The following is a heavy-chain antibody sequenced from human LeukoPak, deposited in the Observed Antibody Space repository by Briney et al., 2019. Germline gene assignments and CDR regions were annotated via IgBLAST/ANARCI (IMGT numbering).Heavy chain of an antibody. Sequence: GSLRLSCAASGFTFSDYYMSWIRQAPGKGLERVSYISSSGSTIYYADSVKGRFTISRDNAKNSLYLQMNSLRAEDTAVYYCARDTEDYDILTGQVDYWGQGTLVTVSS. D-gene: IGHD3-9*01. V-gene: IGHV3-11*01. CDR2: ISSSGSTI. J-gene: IGHJ4*02. CDR1: GFTFSDYY. CDR3: ARDTEDYDILTGQVDY.